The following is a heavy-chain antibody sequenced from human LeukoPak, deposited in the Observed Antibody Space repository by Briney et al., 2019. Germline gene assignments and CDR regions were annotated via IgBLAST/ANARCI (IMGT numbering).Heavy chain of an antibody. CDR1: GGSFSDSY. CDR2: INHSGST. Sequence: PSETLSLTCAVHGGSFSDSYWSWIRQPPGKGLEWIGEINHSGSTNFKSSLKSRVTISVDTSKNQFSLKLSSVTAADTAVYFCARGSRYCSSISCYKYYYAMDVWGQGTTVTVSS. V-gene: IGHV4-34*01. CDR3: ARGSRYCSSISCYKYYYAMDV. D-gene: IGHD2-2*02. J-gene: IGHJ6*02.